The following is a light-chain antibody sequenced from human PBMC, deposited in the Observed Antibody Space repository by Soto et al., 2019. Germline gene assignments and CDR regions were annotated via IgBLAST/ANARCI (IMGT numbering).Light chain of an antibody. V-gene: IGLV2-8*01. J-gene: IGLJ1*01. CDR3: SSFAGSNNFPYV. Sequence: QSVLAQPPSASGSPGQSVTISCTGTSSDVGGFNLVSWYQHHPGKAPKLMIYEVTKRPSGVPDRFSGSKSGNTASLTVSGLQTEDEADYYCSSFAGSNNFPYVFGTGTKVTVL. CDR1: SSDVGGFNL. CDR2: EVT.